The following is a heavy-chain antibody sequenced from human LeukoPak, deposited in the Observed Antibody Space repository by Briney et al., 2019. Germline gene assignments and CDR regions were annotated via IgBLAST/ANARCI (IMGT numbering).Heavy chain of an antibody. CDR1: GYSISSGYY. Sequence: NPSETLSLTCTVSGYSISSGYYWGWIRPPPGKGLEWIGSIHHSGSTNYNPSLKSRVTISLDTSKNQFSLKLSSVTAADTAVYYCASQISSGWFRYYYYYYMDVWGKGTTVTVSS. V-gene: IGHV4-38-2*02. D-gene: IGHD6-19*01. CDR2: IHHSGST. J-gene: IGHJ6*03. CDR3: ASQISSGWFRYYYYYYMDV.